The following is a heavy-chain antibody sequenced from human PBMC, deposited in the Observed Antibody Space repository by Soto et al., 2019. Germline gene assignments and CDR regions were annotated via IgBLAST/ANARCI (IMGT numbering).Heavy chain of an antibody. CDR2: ISGSGGST. V-gene: IGHV3-23*01. CDR3: AKDPDLYDFWSGSPNWFDP. Sequence: GGSLRLSCAASGFTFSSYAMSWVRQAPGKGLEWVSAISGSGGSTYYADSVKGRFTISRDNSKNPPYLQMNSLRAEDTAVYYCAKDPDLYDFWSGSPNWFDPWGQGTLVTVSS. D-gene: IGHD3-3*01. CDR1: GFTFSSYA. J-gene: IGHJ5*02.